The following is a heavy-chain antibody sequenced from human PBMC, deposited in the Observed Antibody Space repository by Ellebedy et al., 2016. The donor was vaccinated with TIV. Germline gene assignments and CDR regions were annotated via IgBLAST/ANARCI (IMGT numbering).Heavy chain of an antibody. Sequence: ASVKVSCXASGYIFTSYLIHWVRQAPGQGLEWMGIINPSAGSTNYPQKFQGRVTMTRDTSTSTVYMELSSLRSEDTAVYYCARDDSSSVRVWGQGTTVTVSS. CDR2: INPSAGST. CDR3: ARDDSSSVRV. J-gene: IGHJ6*02. D-gene: IGHD6-6*01. CDR1: GYIFTSYL. V-gene: IGHV1-46*01.